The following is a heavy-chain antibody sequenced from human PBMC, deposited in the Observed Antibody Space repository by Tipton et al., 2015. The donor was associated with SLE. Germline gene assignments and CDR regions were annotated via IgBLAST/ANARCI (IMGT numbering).Heavy chain of an antibody. V-gene: IGHV4-59*08. CDR1: GGSINSYY. D-gene: IGHD3-3*01. J-gene: IGHJ4*02. CDR3: ARWVLGVVNPDS. Sequence: TLSLTCTVSGGSINSYYWSWIRQPPGMGLEWIGNIYHTGSTFYNPSLKSRVTISVDTSKNQFSLKLSSVTTADTAVYYCARWVLGVVNPDSWGQGTLVTVSS. CDR2: IYHTGST.